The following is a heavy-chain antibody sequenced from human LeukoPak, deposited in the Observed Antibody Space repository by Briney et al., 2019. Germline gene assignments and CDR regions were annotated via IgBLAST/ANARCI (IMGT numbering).Heavy chain of an antibody. Sequence: SVKVSCKASGGTFSSYAISWVRQAPGQGLEWMGRIIPIFGTANYAQKFQGRVTITTDESTSTAYMELSSLRSEDTAVYYCARDPHPSYGQYLVDYWGQGTLVTVSS. J-gene: IGHJ4*02. V-gene: IGHV1-69*05. D-gene: IGHD5-18*01. CDR1: GGTFSSYA. CDR2: IIPIFGTA. CDR3: ARDPHPSYGQYLVDY.